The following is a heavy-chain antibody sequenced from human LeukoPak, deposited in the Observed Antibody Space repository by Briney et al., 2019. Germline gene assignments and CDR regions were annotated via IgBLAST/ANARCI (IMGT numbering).Heavy chain of an antibody. V-gene: IGHV3-23*01. Sequence: PGGSLRLSCAASGFTFSTYAMSWVRQAPGKGLEWVSAISGNGVIKHYADSVKGRFTISRDNSKNTLYLQMNSLRAEDTAVYYCAKDHYPTYYYDSSGWVGPTNLSWGQGTLVTVSS. J-gene: IGHJ5*02. D-gene: IGHD3-22*01. CDR1: GFTFSTYA. CDR2: ISGNGVIK. CDR3: AKDHYPTYYYDSSGWVGPTNLS.